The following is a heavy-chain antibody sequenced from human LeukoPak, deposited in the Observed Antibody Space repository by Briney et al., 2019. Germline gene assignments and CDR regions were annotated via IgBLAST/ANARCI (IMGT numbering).Heavy chain of an antibody. CDR3: ARVYLERLTAGYFDH. CDR1: GFGLSAYA. D-gene: IGHD2-8*01. V-gene: IGHV3-30*04. CDR2: ISYDGRQN. J-gene: IGHJ4*02. Sequence: GGSLRLSCVASGFGLSAYAMHWVRQVPGKGLEWVAVISYDGRQNYYADSVKGRFTISRDNSKSTLYLQMNSLRDEDSAAYYCARVYLERLTAGYFDHWGQGTWVTVSP.